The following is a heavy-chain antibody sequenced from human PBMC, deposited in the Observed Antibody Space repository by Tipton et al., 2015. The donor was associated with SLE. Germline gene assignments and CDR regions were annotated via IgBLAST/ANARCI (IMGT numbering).Heavy chain of an antibody. CDR1: GFTFSSHA. V-gene: IGHV3-23*01. CDR3: ARGRGY. D-gene: IGHD2-15*01. J-gene: IGHJ4*02. Sequence: SLRLSCAASGFTFSSHAMSWVRQAPGKGLEWVSSISASGDTPYYPDSVKGRFTISRDNSKNTLYLQMNSLRAEDTAVYYCARGRGYWGQGTLVTVSS. CDR2: ISASGDTP.